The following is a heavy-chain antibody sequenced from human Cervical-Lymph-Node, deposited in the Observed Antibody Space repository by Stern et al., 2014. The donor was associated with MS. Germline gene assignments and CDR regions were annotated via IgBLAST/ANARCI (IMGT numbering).Heavy chain of an antibody. CDR3: VLPPTVTTAAFDV. CDR1: GGTFTSLS. Sequence: QLVQSGAEVKKPGSSVKVSCKASGGTFTSLSINWVRQVPGQSLEWMGGIIPIFDTPNFAQKSQGRVTITADSSTSTDYMALNSLRSDDTAVYYCVLPPTVTTAAFDVWGRGQWSPSLQ. V-gene: IGHV1-69*06. J-gene: IGHJ3*01. D-gene: IGHD4-17*01. CDR2: IIPIFDTP.